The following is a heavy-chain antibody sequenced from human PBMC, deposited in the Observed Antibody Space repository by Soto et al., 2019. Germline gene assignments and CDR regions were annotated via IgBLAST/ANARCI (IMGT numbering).Heavy chain of an antibody. J-gene: IGHJ4*02. V-gene: IGHV4-30-4*01. CDR3: ARASTVTTGEKFDY. D-gene: IGHD4-17*01. Sequence: SETLSLTCTVSGGSISSGDYYWSWIRQPPGKGLEWIGYISYSGNTYYNPSLETRVTISVDTSKNQFSLRLTSVTAADTAVHYCARASTVTTGEKFDYWGQGTTVTVSS. CDR2: ISYSGNT. CDR1: GGSISSGDYY.